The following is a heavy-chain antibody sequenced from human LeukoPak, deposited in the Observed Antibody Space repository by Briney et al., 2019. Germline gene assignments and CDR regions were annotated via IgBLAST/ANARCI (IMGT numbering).Heavy chain of an antibody. Sequence: GGSLRLSCAASGFTFSSYGMHWVRQAPGKGLEWVAVISYDGSNKYYADSVKGRFTISRDNSKNTLYLQMNSLRAEDTAVYYRAKVRLAYCGGDCYSPPDYWDQGTLVTVSS. CDR3: AKVRLAYCGGDCYSPPDY. V-gene: IGHV3-30*18. D-gene: IGHD2-21*01. J-gene: IGHJ4*02. CDR1: GFTFSSYG. CDR2: ISYDGSNK.